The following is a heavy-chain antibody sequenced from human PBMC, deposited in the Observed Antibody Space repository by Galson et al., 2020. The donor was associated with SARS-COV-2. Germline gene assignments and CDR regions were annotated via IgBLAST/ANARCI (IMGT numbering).Heavy chain of an antibody. CDR1: GFTFSSYW. Sequence: GGSLRLSCAASGFTFSSYWMSWVRQAPGKGLEWVANIKQDGSEKYYVDSVKGRFTISRDNAKNSLYLQMNSLRAEDTAVYYCAGDSGYSGYDAYYYYGMDVWGQGTTVTVSS. J-gene: IGHJ6*02. V-gene: IGHV3-7*03. CDR3: AGDSGYSGYDAYYYYGMDV. D-gene: IGHD5-12*01. CDR2: IKQDGSEK.